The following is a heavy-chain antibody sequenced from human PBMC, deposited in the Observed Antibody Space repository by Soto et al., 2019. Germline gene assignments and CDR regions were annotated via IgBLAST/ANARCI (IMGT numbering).Heavy chain of an antibody. CDR2: INAGNGNT. Sequence: QVQLVQSGAEVKKPGASVKVSCKASGYTFTSYAMHWVRQAPGQRLEWMGWINAGNGNTKYSQKFQGRVTITRDTSASTAYTERSSLRSEDTAVYYAARVIGGWYYFDYWGQGTLVTVSS. J-gene: IGHJ4*02. D-gene: IGHD6-19*01. V-gene: IGHV1-3*01. CDR1: GYTFTSYA. CDR3: ARVIGGWYYFDY.